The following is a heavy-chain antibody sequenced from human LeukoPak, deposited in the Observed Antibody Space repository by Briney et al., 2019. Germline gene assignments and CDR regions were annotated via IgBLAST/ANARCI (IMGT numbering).Heavy chain of an antibody. D-gene: IGHD3-3*01. J-gene: IGHJ4*02. Sequence: SETLSLTCTVSGGSISSHYWSWIRQPPGKGLEWIGYIYYNGSTNYNPSLKSRVTISVDTSKNQFSLKLSSVTAADTAVYYCARAMTYYDFWSGYYTPYYFDYWGQGTLVTVSS. CDR1: GGSISSHY. CDR3: ARAMTYYDFWSGYYTPYYFDY. V-gene: IGHV4-59*11. CDR2: IYYNGST.